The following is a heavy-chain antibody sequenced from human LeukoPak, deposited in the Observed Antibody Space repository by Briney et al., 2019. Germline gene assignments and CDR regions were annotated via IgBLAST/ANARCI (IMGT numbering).Heavy chain of an antibody. J-gene: IGHJ4*02. CDR2: ISGSGGST. CDR3: AKNQDDYVWGSYPFDY. Sequence: GGSLRLSCAASGFTFSSYGMSWVRQAPGKGLEWVSAISGSGGSTYYADSVKGRFTISRDNSKNTLYLQMNSLRAEDTAVYYCAKNQDDYVWGSYPFDYWGQGTLVTVSS. D-gene: IGHD3-16*02. V-gene: IGHV3-23*01. CDR1: GFTFSSYG.